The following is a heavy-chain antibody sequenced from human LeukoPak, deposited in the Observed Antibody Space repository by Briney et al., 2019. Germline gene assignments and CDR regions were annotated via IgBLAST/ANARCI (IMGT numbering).Heavy chain of an antibody. CDR3: ARERREYDFWSGYSDP. Sequence: PGGSLRLSCTASGFSLTTSAMHWVRQAPGKGLEWVAVLSFDGTNTYFAASVQGRFTISRDTSTNTLFLHMSSLKPADTALYFCARERREYDFWSGYSDPWGQGTLVTVSS. CDR1: GFSLTTSA. D-gene: IGHD3-3*01. CDR2: LSFDGTNT. J-gene: IGHJ5*02. V-gene: IGHV3-30-3*01.